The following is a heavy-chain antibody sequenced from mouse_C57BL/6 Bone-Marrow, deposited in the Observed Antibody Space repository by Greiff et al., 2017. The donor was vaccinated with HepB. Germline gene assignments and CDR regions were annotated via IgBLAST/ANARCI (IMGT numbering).Heavy chain of an antibody. CDR3: AIERGYDYGSYWYFDV. Sequence: KDRPGQGLEWIGNIYPSDSETHYNQKFKDKATLTVDKSSSTAYMQLSSLTSEDSAVYYCAIERGYDYGSYWYFDVWGTGTTVTVSS. D-gene: IGHD2-4*01. CDR2: IYPSDSET. J-gene: IGHJ1*03. V-gene: IGHV1-61*01.